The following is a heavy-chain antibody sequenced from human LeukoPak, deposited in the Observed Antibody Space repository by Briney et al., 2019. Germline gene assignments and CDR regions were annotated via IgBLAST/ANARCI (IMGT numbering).Heavy chain of an antibody. CDR1: GFTFSSYW. CDR3: ARDSHFYDILTGYYY. D-gene: IGHD3-9*01. V-gene: IGHV3-7*03. Sequence: GGSLRLSCAASGFTFSSYWMSWVRQAPGKGLEWVANIKQDGSEKNYVDSVKGRFTISRDNAKKSLYLQMNSLRAEDTAVYYCARDSHFYDILTGYYYWGQGTLVTVSS. CDR2: IKQDGSEK. J-gene: IGHJ4*02.